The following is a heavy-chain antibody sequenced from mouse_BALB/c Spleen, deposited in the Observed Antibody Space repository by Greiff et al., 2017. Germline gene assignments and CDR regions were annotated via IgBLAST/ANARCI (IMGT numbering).Heavy chain of an antibody. Sequence: VQLQQSGPELVKPGASVKIPCKASGYTFTDYNMDWVKQSHGKSLEWIGDINPNNGGTIYNQKFKGKATLTVDKSSSTAYMELRSLTSEDTAVYYCATTVENRWFAYWGQGTLVTVSA. D-gene: IGHD1-1*01. V-gene: IGHV1-18*01. CDR1: GYTFTDYN. J-gene: IGHJ3*01. CDR3: ATTVENRWFAY. CDR2: INPNNGGT.